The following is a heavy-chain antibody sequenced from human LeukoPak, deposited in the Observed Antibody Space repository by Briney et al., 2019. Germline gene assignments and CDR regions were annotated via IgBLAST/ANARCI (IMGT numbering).Heavy chain of an antibody. CDR2: ISGSGGST. D-gene: IGHD3-16*01. CDR1: RFTFSSYA. CDR3: AKFFTPNTGNALFDY. J-gene: IGHJ4*02. Sequence: GGSLRLSCAASRFTFSSYAMSWVRQAPGKGLEGLTDISGSGGSTYYADSEKGRFTISRDNSKHTLYLQIHSMRAEETAVYYCAKFFTPNTGNALFDYWGQGTLVTVSS. V-gene: IGHV3-23*01.